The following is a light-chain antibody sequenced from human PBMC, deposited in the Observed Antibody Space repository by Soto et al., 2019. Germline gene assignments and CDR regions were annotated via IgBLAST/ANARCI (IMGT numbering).Light chain of an antibody. Sequence: QSPSASGTPGQRVTISCSGSSSNIGSNTVNWYQQIPGTAPKLLIYSSNQRPSGVPDRFSGSKSGTSASLAISELLSEDEADYYCAAWDDSLNGYVFGTGTKVTVL. V-gene: IGLV1-44*01. CDR3: AAWDDSLNGYV. J-gene: IGLJ1*01. CDR1: SSNIGSNT. CDR2: SSN.